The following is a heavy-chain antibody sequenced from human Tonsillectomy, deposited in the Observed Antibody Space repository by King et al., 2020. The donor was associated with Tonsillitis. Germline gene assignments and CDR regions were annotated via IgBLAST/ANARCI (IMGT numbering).Heavy chain of an antibody. CDR2: ISNNGGST. V-gene: IGHV3-64*01. Sequence: VQLVESGGGLVQPGGSLRLSCAASGFTFSTFAMHWVRHAPGKRLEYVSAISNNGGSTYYANSVKGRFTISRDNSKNTLYLQMGSLRAEDMAVYYCARAACGGDCYHALDFWGQGTVVTVSS. J-gene: IGHJ3*01. CDR3: ARAACGGDCYHALDF. CDR1: GFTFSTFA. D-gene: IGHD2-21*02.